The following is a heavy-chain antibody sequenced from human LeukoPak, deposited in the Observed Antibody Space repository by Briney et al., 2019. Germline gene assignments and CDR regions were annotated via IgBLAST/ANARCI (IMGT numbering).Heavy chain of an antibody. Sequence: GGSLRLSCAASGFTFSSYSMNWVRQAPGKGLEWVSSISSSSSYIYYADSVKGRFTISRDNAKNPLYLQMNSLRAEDTAVYYCARDVLSSVVNYWGQGTLVTVSS. J-gene: IGHJ4*02. D-gene: IGHD2-8*01. CDR2: ISSSSSYI. CDR3: ARDVLSSVVNY. V-gene: IGHV3-21*01. CDR1: GFTFSSYS.